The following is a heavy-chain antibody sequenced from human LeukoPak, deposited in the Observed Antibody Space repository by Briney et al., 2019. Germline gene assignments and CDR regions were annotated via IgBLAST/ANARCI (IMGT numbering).Heavy chain of an antibody. V-gene: IGHV3-74*01. Sequence: GGSLTLSCAASGFTFSSYWMHWVRQVPGKELVWVSRINSDESSTSYADSVKGRFTISRDNAKNTLYVQMNSLRAEDTAVYYCSTGSGHAFDIWGRGTMVTVSS. J-gene: IGHJ3*02. CDR1: GFTFSSYW. CDR2: INSDESST. D-gene: IGHD3-10*01. CDR3: STGSGHAFDI.